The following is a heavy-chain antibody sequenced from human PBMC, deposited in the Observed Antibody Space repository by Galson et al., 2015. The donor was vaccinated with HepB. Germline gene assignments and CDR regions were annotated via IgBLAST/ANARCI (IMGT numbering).Heavy chain of an antibody. CDR2: ISYDGSNK. D-gene: IGHD3-22*01. V-gene: IGHV3-30*18. CDR1: GFSFSSYG. CDR3: ANRPGYYDSSNYHPVVY. J-gene: IGHJ4*02. Sequence: SLRLSCAASGFSFSSYGMHWVRQAPGKGLEWVAVISYDGSNKYYADSVKGRFIISRDNPNNTLYLQMKSLRAEDTAVYYCANRPGYYDSSNYHPVVYWGQGTLVTVSS.